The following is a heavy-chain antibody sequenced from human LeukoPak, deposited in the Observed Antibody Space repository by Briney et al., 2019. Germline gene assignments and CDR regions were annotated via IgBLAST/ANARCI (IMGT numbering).Heavy chain of an antibody. CDR2: ISWNSGSI. CDR3: AKDYTTMVRGVDY. Sequence: GGSLTLSCGPSGFTFDDYGVLCVRRARGRGVEWVSGISWNSGSIGYADSVKGRFTISRDNAKNSLYLQMNSLRPEDTALYYCAKDYTTMVRGVDYWGQGTLVTVSS. J-gene: IGHJ4*02. D-gene: IGHD5-18*01. CDR1: GFTFDDYG. V-gene: IGHV3-9*01.